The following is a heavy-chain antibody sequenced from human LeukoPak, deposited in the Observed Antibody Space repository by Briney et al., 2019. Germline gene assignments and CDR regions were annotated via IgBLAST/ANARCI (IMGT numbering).Heavy chain of an antibody. D-gene: IGHD6-6*01. Sequence: PGGSLRLSCAASGFTFRSYGMHWVRQAPGKGLEWMAFVRDDGSTKCYADSVKGRFTISRDNSKSTLFLQMNSLRAEDTAVYFCAKTVSSSWGFFDSWGQGTLVTVSS. CDR1: GFTFRSYG. J-gene: IGHJ4*02. CDR3: AKTVSSSWGFFDS. V-gene: IGHV3-30*02. CDR2: VRDDGSTK.